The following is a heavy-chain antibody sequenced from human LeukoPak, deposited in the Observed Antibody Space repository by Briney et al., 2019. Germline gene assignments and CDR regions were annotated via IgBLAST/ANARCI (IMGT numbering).Heavy chain of an antibody. CDR3: ARAPIPDY. V-gene: IGHV1-18*01. CDR2: ISAYNGNT. Sequence: EASVKVSCKASGYTSTRYGISWVRQAPGQGLEWMGWISAYNGNTNYAQKLQGRVTMTTDTSTSTAYMELRSLRSEDTAVYYCARAPIPDYWGQGTLVTVSS. D-gene: IGHD2-21*01. CDR1: GYTSTRYG. J-gene: IGHJ4*02.